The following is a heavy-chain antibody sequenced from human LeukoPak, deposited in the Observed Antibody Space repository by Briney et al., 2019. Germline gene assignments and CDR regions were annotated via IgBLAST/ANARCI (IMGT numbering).Heavy chain of an antibody. V-gene: IGHV3-74*01. Sequence: GGSLRLSCAASGFTFSGYWMHWVRQAPGKGLVWVSRISTDGSTTTYADSVKGRFTISRDNAKNTVNLQMNGLRAEDTAMYYCVRDFRFLEDYWGQGTLVTVSS. D-gene: IGHD3-3*01. CDR3: VRDFRFLEDY. CDR1: GFTFSGYW. J-gene: IGHJ4*02. CDR2: ISTDGSTT.